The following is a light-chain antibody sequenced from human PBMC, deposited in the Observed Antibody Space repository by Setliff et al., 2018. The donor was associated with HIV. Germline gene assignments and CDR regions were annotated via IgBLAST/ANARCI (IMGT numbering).Light chain of an antibody. J-gene: IGKJ1*01. Sequence: DIQMIQSPSTLSASVGDRVTITCRANQTISTWLTWYQQKPGKAPKLLIYGASSLESVVPSRFSGSGSGTEFTLTISSLQPDDFATYYCQQYNSNFWTFGQGTKV. CDR2: GAS. CDR1: QTISTW. V-gene: IGKV1-5*03. CDR3: QQYNSNFWT.